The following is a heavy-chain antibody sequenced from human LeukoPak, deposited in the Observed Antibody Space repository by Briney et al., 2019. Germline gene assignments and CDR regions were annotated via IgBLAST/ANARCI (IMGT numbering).Heavy chain of an antibody. J-gene: IGHJ3*02. Sequence: GGSLRLSCAASGFTFSDSYMSWIRQAPGKGLEWVSYISNNGRYTNYADSVKGRFTISRDNAKNSLYLQMNSLRAGDTAVYYCARACTGGSCLSGKDVFDIWGQGTMVTVSS. CDR1: GFTFSDSY. D-gene: IGHD2-15*01. CDR2: ISNNGRYT. V-gene: IGHV3-11*06. CDR3: ARACTGGSCLSGKDVFDI.